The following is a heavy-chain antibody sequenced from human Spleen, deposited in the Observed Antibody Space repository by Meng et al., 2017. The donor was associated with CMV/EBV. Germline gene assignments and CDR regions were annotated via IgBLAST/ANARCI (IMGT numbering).Heavy chain of an antibody. J-gene: IGHJ4*02. Sequence: GGSLRLSCAASGFTFSSYSMNWVRQAPGKGLEWVSSISSSSSYIYYADSVKGRFTISRDNAKNSLYLQMNSLRAEDTAVYYCARASYGYYDSSGPEYYFDYWGQGTLVTVSS. CDR2: ISSSSSYI. D-gene: IGHD3-22*01. CDR1: GFTFSSYS. CDR3: ARASYGYYDSSGPEYYFDY. V-gene: IGHV3-21*01.